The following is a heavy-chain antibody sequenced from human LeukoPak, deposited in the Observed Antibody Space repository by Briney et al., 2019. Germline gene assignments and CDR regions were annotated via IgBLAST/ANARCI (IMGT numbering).Heavy chain of an antibody. D-gene: IGHD1-26*01. CDR3: AKDPQRELPWYYFDY. V-gene: IGHV3-7*03. Sequence: GGSLRLSCAASGFTLNNYWMTWVRQAPGKGLEWVANVHPAGSQTYYVDSVKGRFTISRDNAKNSLYLQMNSLRAEDTAVYYCAKDPQRELPWYYFDYWGQGTLVTVSS. CDR1: GFTLNNYW. CDR2: VHPAGSQT. J-gene: IGHJ4*02.